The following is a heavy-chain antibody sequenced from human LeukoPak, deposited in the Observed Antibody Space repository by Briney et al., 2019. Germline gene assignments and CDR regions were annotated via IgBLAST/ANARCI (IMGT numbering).Heavy chain of an antibody. D-gene: IGHD1-1*01. CDR3: VRGGSNGLFDY. CDR1: GFTFDSYE. CDR2: ISRSGDTK. V-gene: IGHV3-48*03. Sequence: GGSLRLSCTASGFTFDSYEMNWVRQAPGKGLEWVSYISRSGDTKKYGDSVKRRFSISRDNAKNSLYLQMNSLRAEDTAVYYCVRGGSNGLFDYWGQGTLVTVSS. J-gene: IGHJ4*02.